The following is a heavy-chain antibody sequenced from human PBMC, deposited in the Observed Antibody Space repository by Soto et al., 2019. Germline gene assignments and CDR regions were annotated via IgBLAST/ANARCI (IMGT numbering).Heavy chain of an antibody. CDR3: ARDPLLHAPLMDV. V-gene: IGHV4-59*11. Sequence: PSETLSLTCTVSGGSISTHYWSWIRQPPGKGLEWIGYIYYSGTTNYNPSLKSRVTISVDTSKNQLSLKLSSVTAADTAMYYCARDPLLHAPLMDVWGKGTTVTVSS. CDR1: GGSISTHY. J-gene: IGHJ6*03. CDR2: IYYSGTT.